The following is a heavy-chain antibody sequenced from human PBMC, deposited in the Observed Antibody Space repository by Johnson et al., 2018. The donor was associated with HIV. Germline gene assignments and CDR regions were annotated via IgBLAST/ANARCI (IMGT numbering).Heavy chain of an antibody. J-gene: IGHJ3*02. CDR2: IRYDGSGK. CDR1: GFVFSDYV. CDR3: AKDVGNYWPNAFDI. D-gene: IGHD3-22*01. V-gene: IGHV3-30*02. Sequence: QVQLVESGGGVVQPGGSLTLSCAASGFVFSDYVMHWVRQAPGKGLDWVTFIRYDGSGKYYADSVNGRFTISRDNSKNTLYRQMNSLRAEDTAVYYCAKDVGNYWPNAFDIWGQGTTVTVSS.